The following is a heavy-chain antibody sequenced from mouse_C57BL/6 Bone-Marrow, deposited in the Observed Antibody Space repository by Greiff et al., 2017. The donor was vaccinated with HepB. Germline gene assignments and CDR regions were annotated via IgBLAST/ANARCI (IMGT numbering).Heavy chain of an antibody. D-gene: IGHD1-3*01. J-gene: IGHJ3*01. CDR1: GFTFSSYA. Sequence: EVMLVESGGGLVKPGGSLKLSCAASGFTFSSYAMSWVRQTPEKRLEWVATISDGGSYTYYPDNVKGRFTISRDNAKNNLYLQMSHLKSEDTAMYYCARDRDNPAWFAYWGQGTLVTVSA. CDR3: ARDRDNPAWFAY. V-gene: IGHV5-4*01. CDR2: ISDGGSYT.